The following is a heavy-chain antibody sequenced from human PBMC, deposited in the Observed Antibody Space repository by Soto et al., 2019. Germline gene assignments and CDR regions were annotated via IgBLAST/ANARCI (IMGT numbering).Heavy chain of an antibody. CDR3: ASSIIAAAGFYCYVMAF. CDR1: GGSISSYY. Sequence: SETLSLPCTVSGGSISSYYWSWIRQPPGKGLEWIGYIYYSGSTNYNPSLKSRVTISLDTSKNQFSLKLSSVTAADTAVYYCASSIIAAAGFYCYVMAFWARGSTDTVSS. D-gene: IGHD6-13*01. V-gene: IGHV4-59*01. J-gene: IGHJ6*01. CDR2: IYYSGST.